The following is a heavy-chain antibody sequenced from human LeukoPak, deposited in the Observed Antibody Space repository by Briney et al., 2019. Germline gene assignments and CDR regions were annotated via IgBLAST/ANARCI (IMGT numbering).Heavy chain of an antibody. J-gene: IGHJ5*02. D-gene: IGHD2-21*02. Sequence: GASVKVSCKASGYTFIGYYMHWVRQAPGQRLEWMGWINPNSGGTNYAQKFQGRVTMTRDTSISTAHMELSRLRSDDTAVYYCARDRVTLTTFQYDWFDPWGQGTLVTVSS. V-gene: IGHV1-2*02. CDR1: GYTFIGYY. CDR3: ARDRVTLTTFQYDWFDP. CDR2: INPNSGGT.